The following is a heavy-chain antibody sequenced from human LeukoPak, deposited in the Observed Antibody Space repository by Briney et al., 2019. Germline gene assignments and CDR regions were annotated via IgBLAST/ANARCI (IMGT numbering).Heavy chain of an antibody. V-gene: IGHV3-21*01. Sequence: GGSLRLSCAASGFAFSSYSMNWVRQAPGKGLEWVSSISSSSSYIYYADSVKGRFTISRDNAKNSLYLQMNSLRAEDTAVYYCARAPTFGYYFDYWGQGTLVTVSS. J-gene: IGHJ4*02. CDR3: ARAPTFGYYFDY. CDR2: ISSSSSYI. CDR1: GFAFSSYS. D-gene: IGHD2/OR15-2a*01.